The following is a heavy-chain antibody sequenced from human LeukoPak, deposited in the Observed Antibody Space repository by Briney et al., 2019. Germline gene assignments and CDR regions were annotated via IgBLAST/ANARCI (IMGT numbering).Heavy chain of an antibody. Sequence: PGGALRLSCVASGFSFSDYYMSWIRQAPGKGLEWVSYIGSTIYYADSVKGRFTISRDNAKNSLYLQMNSLRAEDTAVYYCARGRGIVGTTGYYYMDVWGKGTTVTVSS. CDR2: IGSTI. J-gene: IGHJ6*03. CDR3: ARGRGIVGTTGYYYMDV. CDR1: GFSFSDYY. V-gene: IGHV3-11*04. D-gene: IGHD1-26*01.